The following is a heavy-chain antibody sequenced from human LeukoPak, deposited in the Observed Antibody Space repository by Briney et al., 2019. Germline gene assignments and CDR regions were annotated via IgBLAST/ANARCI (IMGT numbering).Heavy chain of an antibody. CDR3: ARGSAGILRSDAFDI. J-gene: IGHJ3*02. CDR2: IYTSGST. D-gene: IGHD3-10*02. CDR1: GGSISSGSYY. Sequence: SQTLSLTCTVSGGSISSGSYYWSWIRQPAGKGLEWIGRIYTSGSTNYNPSLKSRVTISVDTSKNQFSLKLSSVTAADTAVYYCARGSAGILRSDAFDIWGQGTMDTVSS. V-gene: IGHV4-61*02.